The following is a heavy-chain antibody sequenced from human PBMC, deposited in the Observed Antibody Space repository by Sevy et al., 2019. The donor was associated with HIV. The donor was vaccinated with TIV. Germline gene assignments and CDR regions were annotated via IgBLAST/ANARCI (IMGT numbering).Heavy chain of an antibody. Sequence: GGSLRLSCAASRFTFSTYAMSWVRQAPGKGLEWVSYISSSGSTIYYADSVKGRFTISRDNAKNSLYLQMNSLRAEDTAVYYCAREGVKSGSYFPSYFQHWGQGTLVTVSS. CDR2: ISSSGSTI. V-gene: IGHV3-48*03. D-gene: IGHD1-26*01. CDR1: RFTFSTYA. CDR3: AREGVKSGSYFPSYFQH. J-gene: IGHJ1*01.